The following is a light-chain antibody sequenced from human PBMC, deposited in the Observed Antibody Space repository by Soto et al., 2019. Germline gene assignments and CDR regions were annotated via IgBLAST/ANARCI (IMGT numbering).Light chain of an antibody. CDR1: QSVSNY. CDR2: VAS. J-gene: IGKJ2*01. CDR3: QQSYTTPST. Sequence: DIQMTQSPSSLSASVGDRVTITCRASQSVSNYLNWYQQKPAKSPKLLIYVASTLQSGVPSRFSGSGSGTDFTLTISSLQPEDFATYYCQQSYTTPSTFGQGTNLAIK. V-gene: IGKV1-39*01.